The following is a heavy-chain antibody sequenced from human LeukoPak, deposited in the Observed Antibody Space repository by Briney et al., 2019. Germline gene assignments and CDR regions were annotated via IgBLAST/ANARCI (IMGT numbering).Heavy chain of an antibody. D-gene: IGHD3-22*01. CDR3: ARRLYDGNGYPIDY. CDR1: GFTFSSYD. V-gene: IGHV3-30-3*01. CDR2: ISSDGSNE. J-gene: IGHJ4*02. Sequence: GGSLRLSCAASGFTFSSYDMHWVRQAPGKGLEWVAAISSDGSNEYYADSVKGRFTISRDNSKNTLYLEMNSLRDEDTAVYYCARRLYDGNGYPIDYGGQGTVVTVSS.